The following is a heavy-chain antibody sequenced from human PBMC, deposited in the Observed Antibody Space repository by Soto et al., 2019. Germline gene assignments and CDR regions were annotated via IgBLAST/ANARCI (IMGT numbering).Heavy chain of an antibody. CDR3: ARDSAGTIDY. CDR1: VGSSSSYY. V-gene: IGHV4-59*01. J-gene: IGHJ4*02. D-gene: IGHD6-19*01. Sequence: SETLSLAGTVSVGSSSSYYWSWIRQPPGKGLEWIGYIYYSGRTNYNPCLKSRVTISVDTSKNQFSLKLSSVTAADTAVYYCARDSAGTIDYWGQGTLVTVSS. CDR2: IYYSGRT.